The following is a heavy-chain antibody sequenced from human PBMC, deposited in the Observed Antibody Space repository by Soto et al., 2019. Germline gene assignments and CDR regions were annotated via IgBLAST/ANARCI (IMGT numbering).Heavy chain of an antibody. CDR3: SRDEGGYSYVWWFDP. J-gene: IGHJ5*02. Sequence: GGSLRLSCTTSGFTSGTYAMSWFRQAPGKGLEWVGFIRSRAYGSTPEYAASVQGRFTISRDGSKRIVYLHMSSLKTEDTAVYFCSRDEGGYSYVWWFDPWGQGTLVTVSS. CDR2: IRSRAYGSTP. CDR1: GFTSGTYA. D-gene: IGHD5-18*01. V-gene: IGHV3-49*01.